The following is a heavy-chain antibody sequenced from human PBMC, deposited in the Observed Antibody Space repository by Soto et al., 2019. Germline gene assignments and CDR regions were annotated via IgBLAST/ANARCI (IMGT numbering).Heavy chain of an antibody. CDR1: GGSISSYY. V-gene: IGHV4-4*07. Sequence: ETLSLTCTVSGGSISSYYWSWIWQPSGKGLEWIGRIYTSGSTNYNPSLKSRVTMSVDTSKNQFSLKLSSVTAADTAVYYCARVYSGSYYEFDYWGQGTLVTVSS. CDR3: ARVYSGSYYEFDY. CDR2: IYTSGST. D-gene: IGHD1-26*01. J-gene: IGHJ4*02.